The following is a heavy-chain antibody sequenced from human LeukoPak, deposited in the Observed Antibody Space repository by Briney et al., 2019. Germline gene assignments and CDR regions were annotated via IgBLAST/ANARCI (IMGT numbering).Heavy chain of an antibody. D-gene: IGHD2-15*01. CDR1: GLTFSSYW. J-gene: IGHJ4*02. CDR2: IKQDGSEK. Sequence: GGSLRLSCAASGLTFSSYWMTWVRQAPGKGLEWVANIKQDGSEKYYVDSVKGRFTISRDNAKNSLYLQMNSLRVEDTAVYYCAKARSGYCSGGSCFDYWGQGTLVTVSS. V-gene: IGHV3-7*01. CDR3: AKARSGYCSGGSCFDY.